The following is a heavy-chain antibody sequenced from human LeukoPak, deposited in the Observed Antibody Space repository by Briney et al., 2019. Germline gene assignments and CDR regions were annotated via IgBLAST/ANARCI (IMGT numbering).Heavy chain of an antibody. CDR1: GFTFSSYG. J-gene: IGHJ4*02. V-gene: IGHV3-33*01. CDR3: ARDGYLDY. CDR2: IWYDGSSK. Sequence: GGSLRLSCAASGFTFSSYGMHWVRQAPGKGLEWVAVIWYDGSSKYYADSVKGRFTISRDNSKNTPYLQMNSLRAEDTAVYYCARDGYLDYWGQGTLVTVSP.